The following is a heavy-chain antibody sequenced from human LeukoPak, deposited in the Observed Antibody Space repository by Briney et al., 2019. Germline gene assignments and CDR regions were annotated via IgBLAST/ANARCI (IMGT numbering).Heavy chain of an antibody. V-gene: IGHV3-23*01. Sequence: GGSLRLSCAASGFTFSSYATSWVRQAPGKGLEWVPTISDSGGSTYYADSVKGRFTISRDSSKNTLFLQMNSLRAEDTAVYYCAKDRTSGYYGSGSSDYLGQGTLVTVSS. CDR3: AKDRTSGYYGSGSSDY. D-gene: IGHD3-10*01. CDR1: GFTFSSYA. CDR2: ISDSGGST. J-gene: IGHJ4*02.